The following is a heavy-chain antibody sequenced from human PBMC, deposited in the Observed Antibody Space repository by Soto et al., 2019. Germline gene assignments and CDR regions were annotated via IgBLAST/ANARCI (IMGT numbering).Heavy chain of an antibody. CDR2: IIPIFGTA. D-gene: IGHD5-18*01. J-gene: IGHJ6*02. CDR3: ASWDTAMVLTGYYYGMDV. Sequence: QVQLVQSGAEVKKPGSSVKVSCKASGGTFSSYAISWVRQAPGQGLEWMGGIIPIFGTANYAQKFQGRVTITADESTSTAYMELSSLRSEDTAVYYCASWDTAMVLTGYYYGMDVWGQGTTVTVSS. V-gene: IGHV1-69*01. CDR1: GGTFSSYA.